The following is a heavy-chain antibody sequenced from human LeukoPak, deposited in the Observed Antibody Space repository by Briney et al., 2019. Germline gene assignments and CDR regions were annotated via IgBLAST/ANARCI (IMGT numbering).Heavy chain of an antibody. J-gene: IGHJ4*02. CDR1: GGSISSYY. Sequence: SETVSLTCTVSGGSISSYYWSWIRQPPGKGLEWIGYIYYSGSTNYNPSLKSRVTISVDTSKNQFSLKLSSVTAADTAVYYCARVPGDYWGQGTLVTVSS. D-gene: IGHD7-27*01. V-gene: IGHV4-59*08. CDR2: IYYSGST. CDR3: ARVPGDY.